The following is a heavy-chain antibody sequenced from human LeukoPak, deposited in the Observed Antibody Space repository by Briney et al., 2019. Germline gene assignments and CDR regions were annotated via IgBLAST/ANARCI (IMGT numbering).Heavy chain of an antibody. V-gene: IGHV3-23*01. Sequence: GAVSQTFPCCGCTSIKYPMSWLRQVGGRGVEGVSAIYSGAGTTGYADSVKGRFTISRVNSKSSIYLQMNSLRAEDTAIYYCAKDLEQSYSGWSASYDAWGQGTLVTVSS. CDR1: GCTSIKYP. J-gene: IGHJ5*02. CDR3: AKDLEQSYSGWSASYDA. CDR2: IYSGAGTT. D-gene: IGHD6-19*01.